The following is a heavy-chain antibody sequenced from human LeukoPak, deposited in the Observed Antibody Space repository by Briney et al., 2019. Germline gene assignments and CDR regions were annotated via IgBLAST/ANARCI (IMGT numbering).Heavy chain of an antibody. J-gene: IGHJ4*02. CDR3: AKSPQPNYYGEEDYFDY. V-gene: IGHV3-23*01. D-gene: IGHD3-10*01. Sequence: GGSLRLSCAAYGFTFSSYAMSWVRQAPGKGLEWVSGMSGSGGSTYYADSVKGRFTISRDNSKNTLYLQMNSLRAEDTAVYYCAKSPQPNYYGEEDYFDYWGQGTLVTVSS. CDR1: GFTFSSYA. CDR2: MSGSGGST.